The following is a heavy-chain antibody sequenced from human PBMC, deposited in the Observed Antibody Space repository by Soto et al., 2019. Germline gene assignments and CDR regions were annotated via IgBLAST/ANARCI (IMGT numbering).Heavy chain of an antibody. V-gene: IGHV4-31*03. Sequence: SETLSLTCTVSGGSISSGGYYWSWIRQHPGKGLEWIGEINHSGSTNYNPSLKSRVTISVDTSKNQFSLKLSSVTAADTAVYYCATEVVVAADDAFDIWGQGTMVTVSS. CDR1: GGSISSGGYY. J-gene: IGHJ3*02. D-gene: IGHD2-15*01. CDR3: ATEVVVAADDAFDI. CDR2: INHSGST.